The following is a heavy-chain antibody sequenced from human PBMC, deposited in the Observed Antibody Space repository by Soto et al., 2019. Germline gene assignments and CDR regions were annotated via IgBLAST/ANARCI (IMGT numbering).Heavy chain of an antibody. CDR3: AREVSKYSGYDFDY. CDR1: GFTFSSYS. Sequence: EVQLVESGGGLVKPGGSLRLSCAASGFTFSSYSMNWVRQAPGKGLEWVSSISSSSSYIYYADSVKGRFTISRDNAKKSLYLLTSSLRAEDTAVYYCAREVSKYSGYDFDYWGQGTLVTVSS. V-gene: IGHV3-21*01. D-gene: IGHD5-12*01. CDR2: ISSSSSYI. J-gene: IGHJ4*02.